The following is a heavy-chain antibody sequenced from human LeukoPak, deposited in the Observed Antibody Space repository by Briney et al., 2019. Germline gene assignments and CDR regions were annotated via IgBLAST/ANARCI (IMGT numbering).Heavy chain of an antibody. D-gene: IGHD3-22*01. CDR1: GGSVSSGNYY. Sequence: PSETLSLTCTVSGGSVSSGNYYWSWIRQPPGKGLEWIGYIYYSGSTSYNPSLKSRVTISVDPPKNQFSLKLSSVTAADTAVYYCARAHYYDSSGYYPPAFDIWGQGTMVTVSS. CDR3: ARAHYYDSSGYYPPAFDI. V-gene: IGHV4-61*01. J-gene: IGHJ3*02. CDR2: IYYSGST.